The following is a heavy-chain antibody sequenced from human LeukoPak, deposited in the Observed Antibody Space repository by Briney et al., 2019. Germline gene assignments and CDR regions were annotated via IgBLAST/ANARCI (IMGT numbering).Heavy chain of an antibody. Sequence: PGGSLRLSCAASGFTFSSYAMHWVRQAPGKGLEWVAVISYDGSNKYYADSVKGRFTISRDNSKNTLYLQMNSLRAEDTAVYYCAKDSQYYYDSSGYYNGDYYYYYYMDVWGKGITVTVSS. D-gene: IGHD3-22*01. CDR2: ISYDGSNK. CDR3: AKDSQYYYDSSGYYNGDYYYYYYMDV. V-gene: IGHV3-30-3*01. CDR1: GFTFSSYA. J-gene: IGHJ6*03.